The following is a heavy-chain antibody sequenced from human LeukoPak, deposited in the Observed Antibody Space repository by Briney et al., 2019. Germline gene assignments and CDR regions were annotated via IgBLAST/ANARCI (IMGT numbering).Heavy chain of an antibody. Sequence: GGSLRLSCAASGFTFDDYAMHWVRQAPGKGLKWVSLISWDGGSTYYADSVKGRFTISRDNSKNSLYLQMNSLRAEDTALYYCAKDRAVYSSSWYYFDYWGQGTLVTVSS. CDR2: ISWDGGST. CDR1: GFTFDDYA. CDR3: AKDRAVYSSSWYYFDY. D-gene: IGHD6-13*01. V-gene: IGHV3-43D*04. J-gene: IGHJ4*02.